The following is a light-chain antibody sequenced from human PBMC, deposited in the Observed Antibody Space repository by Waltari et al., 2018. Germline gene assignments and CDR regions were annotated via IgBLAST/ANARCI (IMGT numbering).Light chain of an antibody. CDR2: NDK. CDR1: ALPKQY. Sequence: SYALTQPPSVSVSPGQTARITCSGVALPKQYASWYQEKPGQAPVVLMYNDKETPSGIPERFSGASSGTTVTLTINGVQAEDEADYYCQSADSSGTYVVFGGGTKLTVL. J-gene: IGLJ2*01. V-gene: IGLV3-25*03. CDR3: QSADSSGTYVV.